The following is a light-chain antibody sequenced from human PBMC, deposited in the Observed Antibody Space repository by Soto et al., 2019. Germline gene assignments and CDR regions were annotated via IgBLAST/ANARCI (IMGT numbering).Light chain of an antibody. Sequence: QSALTQPASVSGSPGQSITISCTGTSSDIGAYNFVSWYQQHPGKAPKLMLYDVNIRPSGVSNRFSGSKSGNTASLTISGLQAEDEADYYCTSWTTSTTMIFGGGTKLTVL. CDR1: SSDIGAYNF. CDR2: DVN. V-gene: IGLV2-14*03. CDR3: TSWTTSTTMI. J-gene: IGLJ2*01.